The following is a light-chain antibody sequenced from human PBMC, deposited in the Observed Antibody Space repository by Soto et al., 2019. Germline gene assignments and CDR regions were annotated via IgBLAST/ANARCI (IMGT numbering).Light chain of an antibody. CDR1: SSNIENNY. CDR3: RTLDIPLNCVV. J-gene: IGLJ3*02. CDR2: DNN. Sequence: QSVLTQPPSVSAAPGQKVSISCSGSSSNIENNYVSWYQQLPGTAPKLLIYDNNKRPSGIPDRFSGSKSGTSATLGITGLQTGGEADYYLRTLDIPLNCVVFGGGTQLTVL. V-gene: IGLV1-51*01.